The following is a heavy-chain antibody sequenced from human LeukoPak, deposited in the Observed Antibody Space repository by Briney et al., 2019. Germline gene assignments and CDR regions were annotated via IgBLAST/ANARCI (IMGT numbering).Heavy chain of an antibody. V-gene: IGHV1-46*01. CDR3: ARPGYYYYAMDV. CDR1: AYSFTSYF. CDR2: INPSGGGT. J-gene: IGHJ6*02. Sequence: GASVKVSCKASAYSFTSYFMLWVRHAPGQGLEWMGVINPSGGGTTYSQKFQGRVSITRDKSTSTVYIELSSLRSDDTAVYYCARPGYYYYAMDVWGQGTTLTVSS.